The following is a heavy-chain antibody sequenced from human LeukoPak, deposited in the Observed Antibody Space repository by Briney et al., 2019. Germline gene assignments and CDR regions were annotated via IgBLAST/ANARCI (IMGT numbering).Heavy chain of an antibody. J-gene: IGHJ3*02. Sequence: SETLSLTCAVYGGYYWNWIRQSPEKGLEWIGEINHGESTNYNPSLKSRVTTSVDTSKNQFSLKLNSVTAADTAVYYCARRRKRGYYQGTQGAFDIWGQGTTVTVSS. CDR1: GGYY. CDR3: ARRRKRGYYQGTQGAFDI. V-gene: IGHV4-34*01. CDR2: INHGEST. D-gene: IGHD3-3*01.